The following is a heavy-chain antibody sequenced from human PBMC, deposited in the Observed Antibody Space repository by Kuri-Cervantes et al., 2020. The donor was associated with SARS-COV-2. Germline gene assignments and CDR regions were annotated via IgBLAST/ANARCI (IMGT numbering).Heavy chain of an antibody. V-gene: IGHV1-18*01. CDR2: ISAYNGNT. CDR1: GYTFSAYG. CDR3: ARPGDGKWFDP. Sequence: ASVKVSCKASGYTFSAYGINWVRRAPGQGLEWMGWISAYNGNTNYAQKLQGRVTMTTDTSTSTAYIALRSLRADDTAVYDWARPGDGKWFDPWGQGTLVTVSS. J-gene: IGHJ5*02.